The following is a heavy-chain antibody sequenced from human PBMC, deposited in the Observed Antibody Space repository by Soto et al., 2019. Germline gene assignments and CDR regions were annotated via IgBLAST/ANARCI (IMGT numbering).Heavy chain of an antibody. V-gene: IGHV1-3*01. J-gene: IGHJ5*02. CDR3: ARMAVAGYNWFDP. CDR1: GGTFSSYA. Sequence: QVQLVQSGAEVKKPGSSVKVSCKASGGTFSSYAISWVRQAPGQGLEWMGGINAGNGNTKYSQKFQGRVTITRDTSASTAYMELSSLRSEDTAVYYCARMAVAGYNWFDPWGQGTLVTVSS. D-gene: IGHD6-19*01. CDR2: INAGNGNT.